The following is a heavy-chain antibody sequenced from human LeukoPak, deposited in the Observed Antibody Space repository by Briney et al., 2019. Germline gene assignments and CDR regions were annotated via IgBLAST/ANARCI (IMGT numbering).Heavy chain of an antibody. J-gene: IGHJ4*02. Sequence: SETLSLTCTVSGGSISSYYWSWIRQPPGKGLGWIVYIYYSGSTNYNPSLKSRVTISVDTSKNQFSLKLTSVTAADTAVYYCARDLTFDILTGYYISPFDCWGQGTLVTVSS. CDR3: ARDLTFDILTGYYISPFDC. D-gene: IGHD3-9*01. V-gene: IGHV4-59*12. CDR2: IYYSGST. CDR1: GGSISSYY.